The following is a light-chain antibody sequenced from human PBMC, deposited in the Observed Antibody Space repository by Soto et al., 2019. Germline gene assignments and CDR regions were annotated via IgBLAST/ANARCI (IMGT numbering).Light chain of an antibody. CDR1: QSVNYN. J-gene: IGKJ1*01. CDR3: HQYDNWPRT. V-gene: IGKV3-15*01. Sequence: MTQSPSTLSVSPGERATLFCSASQSVNYNLAWSQKRAGQATSLVIYCASTRATGIPARFSGSGSGTEFTLTISRLQSEDFAVYECHQYDNWPRTFGQRTKVDIK. CDR2: CAS.